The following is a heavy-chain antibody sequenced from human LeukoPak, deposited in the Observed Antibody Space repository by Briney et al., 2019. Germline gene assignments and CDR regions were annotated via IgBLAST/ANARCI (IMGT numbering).Heavy chain of an antibody. V-gene: IGHV4-34*01. CDR3: ARERTVSGGSYT. CDR1: GGSFSGYY. D-gene: IGHD2-15*01. Sequence: PSETLSHPCAVYGGSFSGYYWSWIRPPPGKGLEWIGEINHSGSTNYNPSLKSRVTISVDTSKNQFSLKLSSVTAADTAVYYCARERTVSGGSYTWGQGTLVTVSS. CDR2: INHSGST. J-gene: IGHJ5*02.